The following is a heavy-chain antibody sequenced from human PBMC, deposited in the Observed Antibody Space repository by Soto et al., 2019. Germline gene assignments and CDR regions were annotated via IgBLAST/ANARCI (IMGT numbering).Heavy chain of an antibody. CDR1: GFTFSSYG. CDR3: VKDRKGPLDY. V-gene: IGHV3-30*18. J-gene: IGHJ4*02. CDR2: ISYDGSNK. Sequence: QVQLVESGGGVVQPGRSLRLSCAASGFTFSSYGMHWVRQAPGKGLEWVAVISYDGSNKYYADSVKGRFTISRDNSKNTLYLQMNSLRAEDTAVYYCVKDRKGPLDYWGQGTLVTVSS.